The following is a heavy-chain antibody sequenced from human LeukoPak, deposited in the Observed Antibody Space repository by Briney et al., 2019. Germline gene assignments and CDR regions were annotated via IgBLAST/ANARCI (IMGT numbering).Heavy chain of an antibody. CDR1: GFTFSSYA. Sequence: GRSLRLSCAASGFTFSSYAMSWVRQAPGKGLEWVSAISGSGGSTYYADSVKGRFTVSRDNSKNTLYLQMNSLRAEDTAVYYCARGGVVVPAARGAYNWFDPWGQGTLVTVSS. CDR3: ARGGVVVPAARGAYNWFDP. CDR2: ISGSGGST. V-gene: IGHV3-23*01. D-gene: IGHD2-2*01. J-gene: IGHJ5*02.